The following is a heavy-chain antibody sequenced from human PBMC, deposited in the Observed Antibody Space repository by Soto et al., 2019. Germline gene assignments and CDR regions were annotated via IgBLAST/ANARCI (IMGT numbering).Heavy chain of an antibody. CDR1: GFIFDSDW. CDR2: INTDGSGT. V-gene: IGHV3-74*01. CDR3: VKDMQLYRLAS. J-gene: IGHJ5*01. D-gene: IGHD2-15*01. Sequence: LRLSCAASGFIFDSDWMHWVRQAPGQGLVWVSRINTDGSGTSYADSVKGRFTISRDNAKNTLYLHMNSLRAEDTAVYYCVKDMQLYRLASWAQGTLVIVSS.